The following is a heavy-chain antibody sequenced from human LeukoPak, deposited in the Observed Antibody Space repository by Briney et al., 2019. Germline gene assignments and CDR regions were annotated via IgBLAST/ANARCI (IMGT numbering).Heavy chain of an antibody. V-gene: IGHV4-34*01. J-gene: IGHJ4*02. Sequence: PSETLSLTCAVYGGSFSGYYWSWIRQPPGKGLEWIGEINHSGSTNYNPSLKSRVTISVDTSKNQFSLKLSSVTAADTAVYYCARLAYCGGDCYWVDYWGQGTLVTVSS. CDR1: GGSFSGYY. CDR3: ARLAYCGGDCYWVDY. D-gene: IGHD2-21*02. CDR2: INHSGST.